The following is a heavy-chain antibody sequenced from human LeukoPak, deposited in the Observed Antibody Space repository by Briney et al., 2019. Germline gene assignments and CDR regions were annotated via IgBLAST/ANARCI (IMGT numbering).Heavy chain of an antibody. CDR3: ARTRTSRDGYNY. CDR2: IYYSGST. D-gene: IGHD5-24*01. V-gene: IGHV4-39*01. Sequence: SETLSLTCAAYGGSFSSHYWGWIRQPPGKGLEWIGSIYYSGSTYYNPSLKSRVTISVDTSKNQFSLKPSSVTAADTAVYYCARTRTSRDGYNYWGQGTLVTVSS. J-gene: IGHJ4*02. CDR1: GGSFSSHY.